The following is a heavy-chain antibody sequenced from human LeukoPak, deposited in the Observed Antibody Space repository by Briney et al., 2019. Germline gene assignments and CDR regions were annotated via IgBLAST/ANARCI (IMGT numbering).Heavy chain of an antibody. CDR1: GFTFSRYA. D-gene: IGHD5-24*01. J-gene: IGHJ2*01. V-gene: IGHV3-23*01. CDR2: ISGSGGST. CDR3: ASDGILQHSASGLQYFDL. Sequence: GGSLRLSCAASGFTFSRYAMSWVRQAPGKGLEWVSLISGSGGSTYYADSVKGRFTISRDNSKNTLYLQMNSLRADDTAVYHCASDGILQHSASGLQYFDLWGGGTLVTASS.